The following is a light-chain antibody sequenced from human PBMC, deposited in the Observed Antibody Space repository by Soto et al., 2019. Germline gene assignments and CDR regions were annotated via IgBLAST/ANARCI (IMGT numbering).Light chain of an antibody. CDR2: DTS. J-gene: IGLJ3*02. CDR1: AGAVTSTNY. Sequence: QAVVTQEPSLTVSPGGTVTLTCASSAGAVTSTNYPYWFQQKPGQAPRTLIYDTSNKHSWTPARLSGSLLGGKAALTLSGAAAGGGAEYYCLLSYGGARVFGGGTKLTVL. CDR3: LLSYGGARV. V-gene: IGLV7-46*01.